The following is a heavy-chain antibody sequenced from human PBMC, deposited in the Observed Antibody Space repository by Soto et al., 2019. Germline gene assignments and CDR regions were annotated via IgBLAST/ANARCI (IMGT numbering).Heavy chain of an antibody. J-gene: IGHJ6*02. D-gene: IGHD3-22*01. CDR2: INPNSGGT. Sequence: ASVKGSCKASGYTLTGYYMHWGRQAPGQALECMGWINPNSGGTNYAQKFQGRVTMTRDTSISTAYMEVRRLRSDDTAVCYCPRASYYYDSTGYYRRAYYYYGMDVWGQGTTVTVSS. CDR3: PRASYYYDSTGYYRRAYYYYGMDV. CDR1: GYTLTGYY. V-gene: IGHV1-2*02.